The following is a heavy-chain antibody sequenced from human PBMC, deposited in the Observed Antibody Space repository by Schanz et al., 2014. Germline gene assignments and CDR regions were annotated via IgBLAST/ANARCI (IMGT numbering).Heavy chain of an antibody. Sequence: PGGSLRLSCAASGFTFSNYGMNWARQAPEKGLEWVSYISSSSGTIYYADSVKGRFTISRDNAKNLLYLQMNGLRAEDTAVYFCARDLSSLIQGDVWGKGTTVTVSS. J-gene: IGHJ6*04. D-gene: IGHD2-2*01. CDR2: ISSSSGTI. CDR3: ARDLSSLIQGDV. V-gene: IGHV3-48*01. CDR1: GFTFSNYG.